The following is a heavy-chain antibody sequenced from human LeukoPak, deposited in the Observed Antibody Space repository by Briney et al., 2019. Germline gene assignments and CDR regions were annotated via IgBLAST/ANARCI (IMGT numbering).Heavy chain of an antibody. V-gene: IGHV4-39*01. CDR3: ARHWRFLEWLPNYYGMDV. D-gene: IGHD3-3*01. CDR2: IYYSGST. CDR1: GGSISSSSYY. J-gene: IGHJ6*02. Sequence: SETLSLTCTVSGGSISSSSYYWGWIRQPPGKGLEWIGSIYYSGSTYYNPSLKSRVTISVDTSKNQSSLKLSSVTAADTAVYYCARHWRFLEWLPNYYGMDVWGQGTTVTVSS.